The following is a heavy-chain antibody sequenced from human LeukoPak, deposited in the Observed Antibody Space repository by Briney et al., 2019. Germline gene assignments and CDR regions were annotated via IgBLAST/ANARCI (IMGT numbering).Heavy chain of an antibody. D-gene: IGHD6-19*01. CDR3: ARDLGIAVAGRLGGY. CDR2: INTSGGST. J-gene: IGHJ4*02. V-gene: IGHV1-46*01. Sequence: ASVKVSCKASGYTFTSYYMHWVRQAPGQGLEWMGIINTSGGSTSYAQKFQGRVTMARDTSTSTVYMELSSLRSEDTAGYYCARDLGIAVAGRLGGYWGQGTLVTVSS. CDR1: GYTFTSYY.